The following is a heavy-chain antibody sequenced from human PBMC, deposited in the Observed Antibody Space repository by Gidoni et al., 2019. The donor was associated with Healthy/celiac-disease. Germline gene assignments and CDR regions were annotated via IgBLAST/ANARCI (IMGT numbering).Heavy chain of an antibody. V-gene: IGHV4-31*03. J-gene: IGHJ6*02. Sequence: QVQLQESGPGLVKPSQTLSLTCTVSGGSISSGGYYWSWIRQHPGKGLEWIGYIYYSGSTYYNPSLKSRVTISVDTSKNQFSLKLSSVTAADTAVYYCARGGALRYFDWLSHYYYYGMDVWGQGTTVTVSS. CDR3: ARGGALRYFDWLSHYYYYGMDV. D-gene: IGHD3-9*01. CDR2: IYYSGST. CDR1: GGSISSGGYY.